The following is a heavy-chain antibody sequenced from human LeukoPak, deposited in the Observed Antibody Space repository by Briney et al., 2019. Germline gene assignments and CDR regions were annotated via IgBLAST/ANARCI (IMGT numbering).Heavy chain of an antibody. J-gene: IGHJ4*02. CDR2: INHSGST. D-gene: IGHD3-22*01. CDR1: GGSISSYY. V-gene: IGHV4-34*01. CDR3: ARDNGYYYDSSGYYRY. Sequence: PSETLSLTCTVSGGSISSYYWSWIRQPPGKGLEWIGEINHSGSTNYNPSLKSRVTISVDTSKNQFSLKLSSVTAADTAVYYCARDNGYYYDSSGYYRYWGQGTLVTVSS.